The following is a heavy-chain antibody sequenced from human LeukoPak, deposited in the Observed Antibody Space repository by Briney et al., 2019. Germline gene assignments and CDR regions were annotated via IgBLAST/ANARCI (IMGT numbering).Heavy chain of an antibody. J-gene: IGHJ4*02. CDR3: ARGTGDGSEFDY. D-gene: IGHD1-1*01. CDR1: GGSISRGGYY. CDR2: IYYSGST. Sequence: PSETLSLTCSVSGGSISRGGYYWSCIRQHPGKGLEWIGYIYYSGSTYYNPSLKSRVTISVDTSKNQFSLKLSSVTAADTAVYYCARGTGDGSEFDYWGQGTLVTVSS. V-gene: IGHV4-31*03.